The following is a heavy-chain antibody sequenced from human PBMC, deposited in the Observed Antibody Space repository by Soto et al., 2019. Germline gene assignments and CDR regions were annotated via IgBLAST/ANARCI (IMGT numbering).Heavy chain of an antibody. V-gene: IGHV4-59*12. CDR3: AREYGTTFAY. CDR1: GGSIRNNY. Sequence: SETLSLTCTVSGGSIRNNYWSWIRQPPGKGLEWVGYIYYSGSTNYNPSLKSRVTISVDTSKNQFPLKLNSVTAADTAVYYCAREYGTTFAYWGQGTLVTVSS. D-gene: IGHD1-1*01. CDR2: IYYSGST. J-gene: IGHJ4*02.